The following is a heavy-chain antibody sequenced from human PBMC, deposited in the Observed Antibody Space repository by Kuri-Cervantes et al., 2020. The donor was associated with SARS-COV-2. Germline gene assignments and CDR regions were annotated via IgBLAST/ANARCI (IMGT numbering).Heavy chain of an antibody. CDR3: ARADLSDFAFDI. J-gene: IGHJ3*02. CDR2: ISSSSSYI. V-gene: IGHV3-21*01. Sequence: GGSLRLSCAASGFTFSFHSMNWVRQAPGKGLEWVSYISSSSSYIYYADSLKGRFTISRDNAKNSLYLQMNSLRAEDTAVYYCARADLSDFAFDIWGQGTMVTVSS. CDR1: GFTFSFHS. D-gene: IGHD2-21*01.